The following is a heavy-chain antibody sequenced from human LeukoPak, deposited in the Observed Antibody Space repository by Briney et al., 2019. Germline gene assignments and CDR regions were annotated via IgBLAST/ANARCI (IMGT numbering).Heavy chain of an antibody. D-gene: IGHD5-24*01. CDR3: ARLVSGWLHSFDY. CDR1: GFTFSSYW. CDR2: IKQDGSEK. Sequence: GGSLRLSYAASGFTFSSYWMSWVRQAPGKGLEWVANIKQDGSEKYYVDSVKGRFTISRDNAKNSLYLQMNSLRAEDTAVYYCARLVSGWLHSFDYWGQGTLVTVSS. J-gene: IGHJ4*02. V-gene: IGHV3-7*03.